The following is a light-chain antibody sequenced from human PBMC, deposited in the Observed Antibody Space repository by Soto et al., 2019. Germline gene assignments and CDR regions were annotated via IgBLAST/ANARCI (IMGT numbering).Light chain of an antibody. Sequence: DMQMTQSPATLSASVGDRATITCRASQNVENYLAWYQQKPGKAPKLLIYKASGLESGVPSRFGGSGYGTEFTLTISSLQPDDFATFYCQQYDDYPLTFGGGTKVDIK. CDR3: QQYDDYPLT. CDR1: QNVENY. V-gene: IGKV1-5*03. J-gene: IGKJ4*01. CDR2: KAS.